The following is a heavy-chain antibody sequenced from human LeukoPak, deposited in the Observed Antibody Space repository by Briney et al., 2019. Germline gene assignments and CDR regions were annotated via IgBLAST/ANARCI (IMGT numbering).Heavy chain of an antibody. CDR1: GFTFSGFA. CDR2: ISHDGRNI. D-gene: IGHD6-19*01. Sequence: HPGGSLRLSCAASGFTFSGFAFHWVRQAPGKGPEGVAVISHDGRNIYHADSVRGRFGISRDNSKNTLYLQIYSLKPEDTAVYFCARDRGPTIAVPYYFDYWGQGTLVTVSS. V-gene: IGHV3-30*09. CDR3: ARDRGPTIAVPYYFDY. J-gene: IGHJ4*02.